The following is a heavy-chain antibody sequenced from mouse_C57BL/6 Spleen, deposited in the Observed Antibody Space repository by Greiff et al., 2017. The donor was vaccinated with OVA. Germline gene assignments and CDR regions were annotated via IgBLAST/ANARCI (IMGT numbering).Heavy chain of an antibody. Sequence: DVKLVESGGGLVKPGGSLKLSCAASGFTFSDYGMHWVRQAPEKGLEWVAYISSGSSTIYYADTVKGRFTISRDNAKNTLFLQMTSLRSEDTAMYYCARLVITTVVAMYFDVWGTGTTVTVSS. J-gene: IGHJ1*03. CDR1: GFTFSDYG. CDR3: ARLVITTVVAMYFDV. V-gene: IGHV5-17*01. CDR2: ISSGSSTI. D-gene: IGHD1-1*01.